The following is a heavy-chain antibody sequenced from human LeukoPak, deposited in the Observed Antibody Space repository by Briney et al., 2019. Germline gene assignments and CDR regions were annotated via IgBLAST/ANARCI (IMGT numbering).Heavy chain of an antibody. V-gene: IGHV4-39*01. CDR3: ARHGDYYGSGSYYNPLDY. CDR1: GGSISSSNYY. D-gene: IGHD3-10*01. Sequence: KPSETLSLTCTVSGGSISSSNYYWDWIRQPPGRRLEWIGSMYYSGSTYYNPSLKSRVTISVDTSKNHFSLKLSSVTVADTAMYYCARHGDYYGSGSYYNPLDYWGQGTLVTVCS. J-gene: IGHJ4*02. CDR2: MYYSGST.